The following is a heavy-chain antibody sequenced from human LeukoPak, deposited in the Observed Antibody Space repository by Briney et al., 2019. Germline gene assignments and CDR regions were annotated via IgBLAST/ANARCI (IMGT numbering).Heavy chain of an antibody. D-gene: IGHD2-2*01. CDR1: GGSIGSSSYY. V-gene: IGHV4-39*01. J-gene: IGHJ4*02. Sequence: PSETPSLTCTVSGGSIGSSSYYWGWIRQPPGKGLEWIGTIYYTGYTYYNPSLKSRVTISLDASKKQFSLKLSSVTAADTAVYYCARRISHCTSVSCLMAYFDYWGQGTLVTVSS. CDR2: IYYTGYT. CDR3: ARRISHCTSVSCLMAYFDY.